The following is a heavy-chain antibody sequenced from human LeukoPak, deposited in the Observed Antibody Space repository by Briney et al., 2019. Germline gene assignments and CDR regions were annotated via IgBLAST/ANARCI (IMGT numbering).Heavy chain of an antibody. CDR3: AKGLPDILTGYFNY. D-gene: IGHD3-9*01. CDR2: ISGSGGGT. J-gene: IGHJ4*02. Sequence: GGSLKLSCAASGFTFSSYAMTWVRQAPGKGLEWVSTISGSGGGTYYADSVKGRFTISRDNSKNTLYLQMNSLRAEDTAVYYCAKGLPDILTGYFNYWGQGTLVTVSS. CDR1: GFTFSSYA. V-gene: IGHV3-23*01.